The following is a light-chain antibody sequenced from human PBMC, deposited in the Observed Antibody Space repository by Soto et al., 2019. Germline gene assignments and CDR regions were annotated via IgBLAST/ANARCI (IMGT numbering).Light chain of an antibody. CDR1: SGSVSTTYY. CDR2: NTN. Sequence: QTVVTQEPSFSVSPGGTVTLTCGLSSGSVSTTYYPSWYQQTPGQAPRTLVYNTNTRSSGVPDRFSGSILGNKAALIITGAQADDDSYYYCMLYMGSGIWVFGGVTKLTVL. J-gene: IGLJ3*02. CDR3: MLYMGSGIWV. V-gene: IGLV8-61*01.